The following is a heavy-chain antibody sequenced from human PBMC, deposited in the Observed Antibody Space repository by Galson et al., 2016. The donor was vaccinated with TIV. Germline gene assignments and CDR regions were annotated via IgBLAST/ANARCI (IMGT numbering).Heavy chain of an antibody. Sequence: SLRLSCAASGFIFDNAWMSWVRQAPGKGLEWVGRIKTKVDGETADYAAPVNGRFTISRDDSKNTLYLQMNSLKTEDTATYYCATHYGDYWGYYFDYWGQGTLVTASS. CDR1: GFIFDNAW. J-gene: IGHJ4*02. D-gene: IGHD4-17*01. CDR3: ATHYGDYWGYYFDY. CDR2: IKTKVDGETA. V-gene: IGHV3-15*01.